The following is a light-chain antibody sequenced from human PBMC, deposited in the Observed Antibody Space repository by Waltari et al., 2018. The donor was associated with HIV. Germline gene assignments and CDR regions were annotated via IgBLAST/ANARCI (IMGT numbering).Light chain of an antibody. J-gene: IGKJ3*01. CDR1: QSVGSY. CDR2: DAS. CDR3: QQRNNWPF. Sequence: EVVLTQSPATLSLSPGERATLSCRASQSVGSYLAWYQQKLGQAPRLLIYDASNRATGIPARFSGSGSGTDFTLTISSLEPEDFAVYYCQQRNNWPFFGPGAKVDIK. V-gene: IGKV3-11*01.